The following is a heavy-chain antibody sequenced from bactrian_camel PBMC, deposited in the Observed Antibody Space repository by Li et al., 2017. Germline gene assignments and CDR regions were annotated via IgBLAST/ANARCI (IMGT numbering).Heavy chain of an antibody. Sequence: HVQLVESGGGSVQAGGTLRLSCLASGFTFDGPDMIWYRQAPGKDCELVAIISGDGATVYADSVKGRFIISQDNAKNTVYLQMNSLKPDDTAVYYCAADRSGLSLPCGGQGTQVTVS. J-gene: IGHJ4*01. CDR1: GFTFDGPD. D-gene: IGHD2*01. CDR3: AADRSGLSLPC. CDR2: ISGDGAT. V-gene: IGHV3S55*01.